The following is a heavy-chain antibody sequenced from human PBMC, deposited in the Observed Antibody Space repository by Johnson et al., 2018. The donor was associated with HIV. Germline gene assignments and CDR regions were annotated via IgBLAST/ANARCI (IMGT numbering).Heavy chain of an antibody. D-gene: IGHD6-19*01. CDR3: ARGKKQWLDEDAFDI. J-gene: IGHJ3*02. CDR1: GFTFSSYW. CDR2: IHSDGSST. Sequence: VQLVESGGGLVQSGGSLRLSCPASGFTFSSYWMHWVRQGPGKGLVWVSRIHSDGSSTSYADSVKGRFTISRDNAKNTLYLQMNSLRAEDTAVYYCARGKKQWLDEDAFDIWGQGTMVTVSS. V-gene: IGHV3-74*02.